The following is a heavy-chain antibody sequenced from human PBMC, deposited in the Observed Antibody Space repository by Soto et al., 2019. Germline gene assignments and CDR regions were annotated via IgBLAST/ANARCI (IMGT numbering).Heavy chain of an antibody. D-gene: IGHD3-10*01. Sequence: QVQLVQSGAEVKKPGSSVKVSCKASGGTFSSYAISWVRQSPGQGLEWMGGIIPIFGTANYAQNFQGRVTLTADECTSTAYMELSSMRSEDTAVYYCARGLSRMTMVRGGMEGGQGTLVTVSA. CDR1: GGTFSSYA. V-gene: IGHV1-69*01. CDR2: IIPIFGTA. J-gene: IGHJ4*02. CDR3: ARGLSRMTMVRGGME.